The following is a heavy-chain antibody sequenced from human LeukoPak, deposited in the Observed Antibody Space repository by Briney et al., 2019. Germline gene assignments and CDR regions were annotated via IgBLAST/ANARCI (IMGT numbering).Heavy chain of an antibody. CDR1: GVSISSYY. D-gene: IGHD6-6*01. CDR3: ARHFTRVAARPYYFDY. J-gene: IGHJ4*02. V-gene: IGHV4-59*08. Sequence: PSDPVSLTCTVSGVSISSYYWGWIRPPPGKGLEWIGYIYYSGRTNYNPSLKSRVTISVDTSKNQFSLKLSSVTAADTAVYYCARHFTRVAARPYYFDYWGQGTLVTVSS. CDR2: IYYSGRT.